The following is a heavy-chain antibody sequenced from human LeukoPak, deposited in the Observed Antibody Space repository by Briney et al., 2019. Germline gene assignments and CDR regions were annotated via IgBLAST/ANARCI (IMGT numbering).Heavy chain of an antibody. V-gene: IGHV4-59*01. D-gene: IGHD1-26*01. J-gene: IGHJ4*02. CDR3: ARGSGSYLTY. CDR2: IYYSGST. CDR1: GGSISSYY. Sequence: PSETLSLTCTVSGGSISSYYWSWLRQPPGKGLEWIGYIYYSGSTNYNPSLKSRVAISVDTSKNQFSLKLSSVTAADTAVYYCARGSGSYLTYWGQGTLVTVSS.